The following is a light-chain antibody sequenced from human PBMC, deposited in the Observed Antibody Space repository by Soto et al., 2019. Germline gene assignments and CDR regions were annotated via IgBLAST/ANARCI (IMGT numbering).Light chain of an antibody. CDR1: QSVSSSY. V-gene: IGKV3-20*01. J-gene: IGKJ1*01. Sequence: EIVLTQSPGTLSLSPGERATLSYRASQSVSSSYLAWYQQKPGQAPRLLIYGTSSRATAIPDRFSGSGSGTDFTLTISRLEPADFAVYYCQQYGSSSWTFGQGTKVEIK. CDR2: GTS. CDR3: QQYGSSSWT.